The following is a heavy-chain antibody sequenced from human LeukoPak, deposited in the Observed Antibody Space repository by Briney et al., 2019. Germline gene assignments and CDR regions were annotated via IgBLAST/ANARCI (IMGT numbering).Heavy chain of an antibody. CDR2: ISSGSGTI. D-gene: IGHD3-3*01. CDR3: AREFVLRFFEGYMDV. J-gene: IGHJ6*03. V-gene: IGHV3-48*01. Sequence: GGSLRLSCAASGFTFRSYSMDWVRQAPGKGLEWVSYISSGSGTIYYADSVKGRFTISRDNAKNSLYLQMNSLRTEDTAVYYCAREFVLRFFEGYMDVWGKGTTVTVSS. CDR1: GFTFRSYS.